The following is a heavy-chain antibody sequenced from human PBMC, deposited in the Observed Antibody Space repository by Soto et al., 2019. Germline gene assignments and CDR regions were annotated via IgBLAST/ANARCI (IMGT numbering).Heavy chain of an antibody. CDR2: IYYSGNT. V-gene: IGHV4-31*03. D-gene: IGHD6-6*01. Sequence: SETLSLTCTVSGGTISSGHYYWSWIRQHPGKGLEWIGYIYYSGNTYYNPSLKSRVSISVDTSNKEFSLKLRSVTAADTAVYYCARDRYSNSNYYYYGMDVWGQGTTVTVSS. J-gene: IGHJ6*02. CDR1: GGTISSGHYY. CDR3: ARDRYSNSNYYYYGMDV.